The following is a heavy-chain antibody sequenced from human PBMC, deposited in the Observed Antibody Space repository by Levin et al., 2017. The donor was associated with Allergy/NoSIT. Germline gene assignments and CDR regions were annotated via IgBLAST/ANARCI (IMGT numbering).Heavy chain of an antibody. CDR1: GFTGSKYY. Sequence: GESLKISCAASGFTGSKYYMGWVRQAPGKGLEWISVIYSGGTTNYADSVKGRFTISRDNSKNTLYLQMNSLRAEDTAVYYCARAEYYGSGSYYNPYSDYAMDGWGQGTTVTVSS. CDR3: ARAEYYGSGSYYNPYSDYAMDG. CDR2: IYSGGTT. D-gene: IGHD3-10*01. V-gene: IGHV3-53*01. J-gene: IGHJ6*02.